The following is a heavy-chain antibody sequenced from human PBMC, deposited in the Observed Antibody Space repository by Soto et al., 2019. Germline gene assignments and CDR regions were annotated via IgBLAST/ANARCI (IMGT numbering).Heavy chain of an antibody. CDR1: GGSISSSSYY. Sequence: SETLSLTCTVSGGSISSSSYYWGWIRQPPGKGLEWIGSIYYSGSTYYNPSLKSRVTISVDTSKNQFSLKLSSVTAADTAVYYCASLDIVATKTRNWFDPWGQGTLVTVAS. CDR2: IYYSGST. V-gene: IGHV4-39*01. D-gene: IGHD5-12*01. CDR3: ASLDIVATKTRNWFDP. J-gene: IGHJ5*02.